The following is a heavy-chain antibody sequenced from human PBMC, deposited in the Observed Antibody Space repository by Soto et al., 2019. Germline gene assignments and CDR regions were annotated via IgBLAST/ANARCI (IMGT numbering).Heavy chain of an antibody. Sequence: SETLSLTCTVSGGSMSTRSSYWGWIRQPPGKGLEWIGGIYYIGNTYYNPSLKSRVAISIDSSKTRFSLNLNSGTTADTAVYYCGAQDYVAKGYHFETSGQGTMVTVSS. V-gene: IGHV4-39*02. J-gene: IGHJ4*02. CDR3: GAQDYVAKGYHFET. CDR2: IYYIGNT. CDR1: GGSMSTRSSY. D-gene: IGHD4-17*01.